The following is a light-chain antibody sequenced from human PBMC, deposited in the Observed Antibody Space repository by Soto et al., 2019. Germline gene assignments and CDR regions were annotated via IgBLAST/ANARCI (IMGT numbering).Light chain of an antibody. J-gene: IGKJ1*01. CDR1: QSVTSSY. CDR3: QQRSNWPT. V-gene: IGKV3-11*01. Sequence: EIVLTQSPGTLSLSPGERATLSCRASQSVTSSYLAWWQQKPGQAPRLLIYDASNRATGIPARFSGSGSGTDFTLTISSLEPEDFAVYYCQQRSNWPTFGQGTKVDIK. CDR2: DAS.